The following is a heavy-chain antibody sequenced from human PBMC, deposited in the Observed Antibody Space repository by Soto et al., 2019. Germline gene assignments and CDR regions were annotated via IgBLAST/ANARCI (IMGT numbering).Heavy chain of an antibody. D-gene: IGHD1-1*01. CDR3: ARPPTGTTGY. CDR1: GFTFSSYA. V-gene: IGHV3-30-3*01. Sequence: QVQLVECGGGVVQPGRSLRLSCAASGFTFSSYAMHWVRQAPVKGLEWVAVISYDGSNKYYADSVKGRFTISRDNSKNTLYLQMISLRAEATAVYYCARPPTGTTGYWGQGTLVTVSS. J-gene: IGHJ4*02. CDR2: ISYDGSNK.